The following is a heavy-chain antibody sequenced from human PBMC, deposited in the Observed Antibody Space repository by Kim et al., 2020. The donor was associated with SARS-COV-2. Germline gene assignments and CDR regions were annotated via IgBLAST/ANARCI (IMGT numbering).Heavy chain of an antibody. D-gene: IGHD3-22*01. J-gene: IGHJ6*02. CDR1: GFTFSSYA. V-gene: IGHV3-23*01. Sequence: GGSLRLSCAASGFTFSSYAMSWVRQAPGKGLEWVSAISGSGGSTYYADSVKGRFTISRDNSKNTLYLQMNSLRAEDTAVYYCAKDPLVLTRIVVVSENKDYGMDVWGQGTTVTVSS. CDR3: AKDPLVLTRIVVVSENKDYGMDV. CDR2: ISGSGGST.